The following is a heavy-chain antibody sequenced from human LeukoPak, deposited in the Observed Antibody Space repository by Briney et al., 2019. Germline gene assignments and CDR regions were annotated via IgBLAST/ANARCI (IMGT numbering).Heavy chain of an antibody. CDR1: GGSISSYY. Sequence: SETLSLTWTVSGGSISSYYWSWIRQPPGKGLEWIGYIYYSGSTNYNPSLKSRVTISVDTSKNQLSLKLSSVTAADTAVYYCARGGSVVDPQDYWGQGTLVTVSS. J-gene: IGHJ4*02. D-gene: IGHD3-22*01. V-gene: IGHV4-59*01. CDR2: IYYSGST. CDR3: ARGGSVVDPQDY.